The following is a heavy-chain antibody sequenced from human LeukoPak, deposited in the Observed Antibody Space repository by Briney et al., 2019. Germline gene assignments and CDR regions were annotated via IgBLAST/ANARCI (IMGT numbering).Heavy chain of an antibody. V-gene: IGHV1-8*01. J-gene: IGHJ6*02. Sequence: ASVKVSCKASGYTFTNYDINWVRQAPGQGLEWMGWMNPNRDNTGYAQKFQGRVTMTRDTSINTAYMELSSLTSEDTAVYYCARVSYANALDVWGQGTTVTVSS. CDR2: MNPNRDNT. CDR3: ARVSYANALDV. CDR1: GYTFTNYD. D-gene: IGHD2-8*01.